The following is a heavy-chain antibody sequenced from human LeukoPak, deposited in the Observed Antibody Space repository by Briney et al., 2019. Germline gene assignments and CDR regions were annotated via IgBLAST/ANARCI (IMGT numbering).Heavy chain of an antibody. CDR3: ARQLTNWGFQGYFDY. V-gene: IGHV5-51*01. CDR2: IYPGDSDT. CDR1: GYSFTSYW. J-gene: IGHJ4*02. Sequence: GESLKISCKGSGYSFTSYWIGWVRQMPGKGLEWMGIIYPGDSDTRYSPSFQGQVTISADKSISTAYLQWSSLKASDTAIYYCARQLTNWGFQGYFDYWGQGTLVTVSS. D-gene: IGHD7-27*01.